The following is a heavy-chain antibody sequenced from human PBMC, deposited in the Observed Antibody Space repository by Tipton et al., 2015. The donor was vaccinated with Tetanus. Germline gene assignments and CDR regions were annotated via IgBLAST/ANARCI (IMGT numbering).Heavy chain of an antibody. J-gene: IGHJ3*02. D-gene: IGHD6-19*01. CDR3: ARDLWSVAVAGGLAFDI. V-gene: IGHV3-53*01. CDR1: GFTVSSNY. CDR2: IYSGGST. Sequence: SLRLSCAASGFTVSSNYMSWVRQAPGKGLEWVSVIYSGGSTYYADSVKGRFTISRDNSKNTLYLQMNSLRAEDTAVYYCARDLWSVAVAGGLAFDIWGQGTMVTVSS.